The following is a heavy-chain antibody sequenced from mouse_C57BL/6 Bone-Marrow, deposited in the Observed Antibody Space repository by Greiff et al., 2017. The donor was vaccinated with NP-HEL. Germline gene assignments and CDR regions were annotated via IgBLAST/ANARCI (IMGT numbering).Heavy chain of an antibody. CDR3: DSTEPLVATGY. V-gene: IGHV1-19*01. J-gene: IGHJ2*01. CDR1: GYTFTDYY. D-gene: IGHD1-1*01. CDR2: INPYNGGT. Sequence: EVQLVESGPVLVKPGASVKMSCKASGYTFTDYYMNWVKQSHGKSLEWIGVINPYNGGTSYNQKFKGKATLTVDKSSSTAYMELTSLTSEDSAVYCCDSTEPLVATGYWGKGTTLTVSS.